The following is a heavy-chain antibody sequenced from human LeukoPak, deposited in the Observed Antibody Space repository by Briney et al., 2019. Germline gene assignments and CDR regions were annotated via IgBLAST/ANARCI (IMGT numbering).Heavy chain of an antibody. CDR1: GGSFSGYY. V-gene: IGHV4-34*01. Sequence: SETLSLTCAVYGGSFSGYYWSWIRLPPGKGLEWIGEINHSGSTNYNPSLKSRVTISVDTSKNQFSLKLSSVTAADTAVYYCAGGASSTSDKTIDYWGQGTLVTVSS. D-gene: IGHD2-2*01. J-gene: IGHJ4*02. CDR2: INHSGST. CDR3: AGGASSTSDKTIDY.